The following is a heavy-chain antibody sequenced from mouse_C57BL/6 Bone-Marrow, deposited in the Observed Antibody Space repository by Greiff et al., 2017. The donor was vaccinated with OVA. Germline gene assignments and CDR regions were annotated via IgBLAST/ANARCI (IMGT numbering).Heavy chain of an antibody. CDR2: ISSGSSTI. CDR3: VVQASFAY. CDR1: GFTFSDYG. Sequence: EVQGVESGGGLVKPGGSLKLSRAASGFTFSDYGMHWVRQAPEKGLEWVAYISSGSSTIYYADTVKGRFTISRDNAKNTLFLQMTSLRSEDTAMYYCVVQASFAYWGQGTLVTVSA. V-gene: IGHV5-17*01. J-gene: IGHJ3*01. D-gene: IGHD6-1*01.